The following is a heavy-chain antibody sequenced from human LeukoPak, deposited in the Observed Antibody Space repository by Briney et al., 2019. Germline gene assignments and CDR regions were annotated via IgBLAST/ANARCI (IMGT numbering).Heavy chain of an antibody. CDR2: IIPLIGRP. CDR3: STPRVDPAYPVDYYAMDV. D-gene: IGHD2-2*01. V-gene: IGHV1-69*04. CDR1: GGTFRNCA. J-gene: IGHJ6*02. Sequence: GASVKVSCKASGGTFRNCAINWVRQAPGQGLEWMGRIIPLIGRPEYAQKFQGRVTITADKSTSTAYMELNTLRSDDTAVYFCSTPRVDPAYPVDYYAMDVWGQGTTVIVSS.